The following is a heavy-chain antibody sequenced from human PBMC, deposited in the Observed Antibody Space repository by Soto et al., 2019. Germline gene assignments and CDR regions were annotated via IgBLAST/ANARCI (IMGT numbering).Heavy chain of an antibody. CDR1: RFTFSNSD. CDR2: ITTGGENS. Sequence: EVQLLESGGGLAQPGGSLRLSCEASRFTFSNSDMCWVRQAPGKGLEWIGSITTGGENSFYADSVKGRFTISRDNSKNTLYLQMNSIRVDDTAIYFCAKGGGGDHGDWGQGSPVAVSS. V-gene: IGHV3-23*01. D-gene: IGHD3-16*01. J-gene: IGHJ4*02. CDR3: AKGGGGDHGD.